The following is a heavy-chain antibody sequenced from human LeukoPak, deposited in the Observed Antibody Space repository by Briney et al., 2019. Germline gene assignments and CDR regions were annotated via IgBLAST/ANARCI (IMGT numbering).Heavy chain of an antibody. CDR1: GFTFSSYA. V-gene: IGHV3-23*01. CDR2: ISGSGGST. J-gene: IGHJ4*02. D-gene: IGHD3-22*01. Sequence: PGGSLRLSCAASGFTFSSYAMSWVRQAPGKGLEWVSAISGSGGSTYYADSVKGRFTISRDNSKNTLYLQMNSLRAEDTAVHYCAKDGKYYYDSSGYDYWGQGTLVTVSS. CDR3: AKDGKYYYDSSGYDY.